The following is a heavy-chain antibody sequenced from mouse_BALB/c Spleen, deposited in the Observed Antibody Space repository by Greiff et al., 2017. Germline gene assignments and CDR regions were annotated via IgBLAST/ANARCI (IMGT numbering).Heavy chain of an antibody. CDR1: GYSFTSYY. Sequence: VQLQQSGPELMKPGASVKISCKASGYSFTSYYMHWVKQSHGKSLEWIGYIDPFNGGTSYNQKFKGKATLTVDKSSSTAYMHLSSLTSEDSAVYYCARSGHYYGSSYVGYFDYWGQGTTLTVSS. CDR3: ARSGHYYGSSYVGYFDY. D-gene: IGHD1-1*01. V-gene: IGHV1S135*01. J-gene: IGHJ2*01. CDR2: IDPFNGGT.